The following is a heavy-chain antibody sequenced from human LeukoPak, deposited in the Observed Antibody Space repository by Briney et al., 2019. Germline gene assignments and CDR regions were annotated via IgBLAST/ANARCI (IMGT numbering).Heavy chain of an antibody. CDR2: INAGNGNT. V-gene: IGHV1-3*01. D-gene: IGHD5-18*01. J-gene: IGHJ2*01. CDR3: ARDKGYSYGYPGWYFDL. CDR1: GYTFTSYA. Sequence: ASVKVSCKASGYTFTSYAMHWVRQAPGQRLEWMGWINAGNGNTKYSQKFQGRVTITRDTSASTAYMELSSLRSEDTAVYYCARDKGYSYGYPGWYFDLWGRGTLVTVSS.